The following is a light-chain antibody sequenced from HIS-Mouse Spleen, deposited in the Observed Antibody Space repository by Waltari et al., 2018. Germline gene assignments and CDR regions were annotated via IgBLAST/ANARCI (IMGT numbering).Light chain of an antibody. Sequence: QSALTQLASVSGSPGQPLTISCTGTSSTVGSYTLVPWYQHHPGKAPKHMIYEGSKRPSGVSNRFTGSKSGNTASLTISGLQAEDEADYYCCSYAGSSTVVFGGGTKLTVL. CDR1: SSTVGSYTL. J-gene: IGLJ2*01. CDR2: EGS. CDR3: CSYAGSSTVV. V-gene: IGLV2-23*01.